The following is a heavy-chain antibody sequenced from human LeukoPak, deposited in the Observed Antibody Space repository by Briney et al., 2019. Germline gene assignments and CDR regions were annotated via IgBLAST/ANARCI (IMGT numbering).Heavy chain of an antibody. V-gene: IGHV1-69*13. CDR2: IIPIFGTA. J-gene: IGHJ4*02. D-gene: IGHD2-15*01. CDR3: ARGIVVVVAATPLDY. Sequence: ASVKVSCKASGGTFSSYAISWVRQAPGQGLEWMGGIIPIFGTANYAQKFQGRVTITADGSTSTAYMELSSLRSEDTAVYYCARGIVVVVAATPLDYWGQGTLVTVSS. CDR1: GGTFSSYA.